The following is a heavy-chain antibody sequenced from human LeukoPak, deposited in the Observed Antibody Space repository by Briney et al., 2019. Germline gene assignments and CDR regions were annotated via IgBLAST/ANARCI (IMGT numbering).Heavy chain of an antibody. CDR2: ISAYNGNT. CDR1: GYTFTTYG. Sequence: ASVKVSCKASGYTFTTYGISWVRQAPGQGLEWMGWISAYNGNTNYAQQFQGRVTMTTDTSMSTVYMELRSLRSDDTAVYYCARDLIAVRPGWFDPWGQGSLVTVSS. D-gene: IGHD6-6*01. V-gene: IGHV1-18*01. CDR3: ARDLIAVRPGWFDP. J-gene: IGHJ5*02.